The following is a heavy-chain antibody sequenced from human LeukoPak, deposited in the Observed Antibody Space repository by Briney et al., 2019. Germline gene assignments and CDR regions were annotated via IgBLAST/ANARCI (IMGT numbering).Heavy chain of an antibody. V-gene: IGHV3-43*02. CDR2: ISGDGGST. Sequence: SGGSLRLSCAASGFTFDDYAMHWVRQAPGKGLEWVSLISGDGGSTYYADSVKGRFTISRDNSKNSLYLQMNSLRTEDTALYYCAKVGIEMATISYIGYWGQGTLVTVSS. CDR1: GFTFDDYA. D-gene: IGHD5-24*01. CDR3: AKVGIEMATISYIGY. J-gene: IGHJ4*02.